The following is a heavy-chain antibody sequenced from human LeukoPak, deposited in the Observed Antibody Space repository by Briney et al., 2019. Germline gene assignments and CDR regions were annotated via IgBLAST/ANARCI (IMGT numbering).Heavy chain of an antibody. J-gene: IGHJ4*02. CDR3: TRETYGSAYYGY. CDR2: IRGKTYGGTT. D-gene: IGHD3-3*01. Sequence: PGRSLRLSCSASGFTFGVYAMSWVRQAPGKGLEWVGFIRGKTYGGTTEYAASVRGRFTISRDDSKSIAYLQMNSLKIEDTAVYYCTRETYGSAYYGYWGQGTLVTVSS. CDR1: GFTFGVYA. V-gene: IGHV3-49*04.